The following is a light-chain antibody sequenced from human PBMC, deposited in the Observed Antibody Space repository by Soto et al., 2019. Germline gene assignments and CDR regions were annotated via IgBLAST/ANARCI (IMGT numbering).Light chain of an antibody. J-gene: IGKJ2*01. CDR3: QQYNNWPPYT. CDR2: GAS. V-gene: IGKV3-15*01. CDR1: QSVSTN. Sequence: EIVMTQSPATLSASPGERATLSCRASQSVSTNLAWYQQKPGQAPRLLIYGASTRATGIPARFSGSGSGTEFILTISSLRSEDCAVYYCQQYNNWPPYTFGQGTKLEIK.